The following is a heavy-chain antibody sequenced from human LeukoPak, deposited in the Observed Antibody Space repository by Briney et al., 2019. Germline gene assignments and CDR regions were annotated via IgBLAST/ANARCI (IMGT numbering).Heavy chain of an antibody. J-gene: IGHJ4*02. D-gene: IGHD1-26*01. CDR2: INHNGNVN. Sequence: GGSLRLSCAASGFTFSSYWMNWARQAPGKGLEWVASINHNGNVNYYVDSVKGRFTISRDNAKNSLYPQMNSLRAEDTALYYCAKGEERIETNGPIDYWGQGTLVTVSS. V-gene: IGHV3-7*03. CDR1: GFTFSSYW. CDR3: AKGEERIETNGPIDY.